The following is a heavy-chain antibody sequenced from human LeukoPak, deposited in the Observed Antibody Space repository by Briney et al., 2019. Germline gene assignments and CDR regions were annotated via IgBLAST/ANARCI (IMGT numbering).Heavy chain of an antibody. CDR2: ISYDGSNK. CDR3: AKDPTTYFYDSFDY. D-gene: IGHD3-22*01. CDR1: GFTFSDYG. Sequence: GGSLRLSCAASGFTFSDYGMHWVRQAPGKGLEWVAVISYDGSNKYYADSVKGRFTISRDNSKNTLYLQMNSLRAEDTAVYYCAKDPTTYFYDSFDYWGQGSLVTVSS. J-gene: IGHJ4*02. V-gene: IGHV3-30*18.